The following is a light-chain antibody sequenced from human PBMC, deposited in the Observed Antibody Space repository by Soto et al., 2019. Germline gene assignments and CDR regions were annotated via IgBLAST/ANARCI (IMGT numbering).Light chain of an antibody. CDR1: SSDVGGYNY. V-gene: IGLV2-14*01. Sequence: QSALTQPASVSGSPGQSITISCTGTSSDVGGYNYVSWYQQHPGKAPKLMIYEVSNRPSGVSNPFSGSKSGNTASLTISGLQAEDEADYYCNSYTSSSTLVFGGGTKLTVL. J-gene: IGLJ3*02. CDR2: EVS. CDR3: NSYTSSSTLV.